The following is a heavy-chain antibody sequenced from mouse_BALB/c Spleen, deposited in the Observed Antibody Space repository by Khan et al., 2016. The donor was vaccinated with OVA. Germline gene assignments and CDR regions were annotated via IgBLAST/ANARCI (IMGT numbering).Heavy chain of an antibody. J-gene: IGHJ3*01. V-gene: IGHV1-4*01. CDR1: GYTFTSYT. CDR3: VRDGAYHRNDGWFAY. D-gene: IGHD2-14*01. CDR2: TNPSNGYT. Sequence: QVQLKQSGAELARPGASVKMSCKASGYTFTSYTIHWIKKRPGQGLEWIGYTNPSNGYTNYNQKFKDKATLTTDKSSTTAYLQLSSLTSDDSAVYNCVRDGAYHRNDGWFAYWGQGTLVTVSA.